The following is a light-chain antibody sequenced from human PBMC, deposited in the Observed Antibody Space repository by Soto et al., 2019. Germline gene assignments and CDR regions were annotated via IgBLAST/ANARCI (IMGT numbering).Light chain of an antibody. J-gene: IGLJ1*01. V-gene: IGLV2-23*01. CDR3: CSYAGSSTYV. Sequence: QSALTQPASVAGSPGQSITISCTGTSSDVGSYNIVSWYQQHPGKAPKLMIYEGSKRPSGVSNRFSGSKSGNTASLTISGLQAEDEADYDCCSYAGSSTYVFGTGTKVTVL. CDR2: EGS. CDR1: SSDVGSYNI.